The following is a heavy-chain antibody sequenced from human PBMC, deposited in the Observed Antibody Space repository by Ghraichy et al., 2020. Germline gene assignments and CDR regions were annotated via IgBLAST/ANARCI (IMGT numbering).Heavy chain of an antibody. Sequence: GGSLRLSCAASGFTFSSYSMNWVRQAPGKGLEWVSYISSSSSTIYYADSVKGRFTISRDNAKNSLYLQMNSLRAEDTAVYYCARDRSSSSWYSNYYYYGMDVWGQGTTVTVSS. CDR3: ARDRSSSSWYSNYYYYGMDV. V-gene: IGHV3-48*01. J-gene: IGHJ6*02. D-gene: IGHD6-13*01. CDR2: ISSSSSTI. CDR1: GFTFSSYS.